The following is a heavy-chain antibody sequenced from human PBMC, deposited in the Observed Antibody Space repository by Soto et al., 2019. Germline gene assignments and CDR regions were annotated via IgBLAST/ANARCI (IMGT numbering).Heavy chain of an antibody. CDR1: GFTFGDYA. CDR3: TRDVVSSWPLFDY. Sequence: PGGSLRLSCAASGFTFGDYAMSWFRQAPGKGLEWVGFIRSKAYGGTTEYAASVKGRFTISRDDSKSIAYLQMNSLKTEDTAVYYCTRDVVSSWPLFDYWGPGTLVTVSS. J-gene: IGHJ4*02. D-gene: IGHD6-13*01. V-gene: IGHV3-49*03. CDR2: IRSKAYGGTT.